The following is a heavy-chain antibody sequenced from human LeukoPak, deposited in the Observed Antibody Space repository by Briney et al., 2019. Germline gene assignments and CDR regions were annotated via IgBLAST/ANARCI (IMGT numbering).Heavy chain of an antibody. V-gene: IGHV4-39*07. J-gene: IGHJ4*02. CDR3: ARDPYYYGSGRFDY. Sequence: SETLSLTCTVSGGSISTSNYYWGWIRQPPGKGLEWIGNIFYSGSTYYNPSLKSRVTISVDTSKNQFSLKLSSVTAADTAVYYCARDPYYYGSGRFDYWGQGTLVTVSS. D-gene: IGHD3-10*01. CDR2: IFYSGST. CDR1: GGSISTSNYY.